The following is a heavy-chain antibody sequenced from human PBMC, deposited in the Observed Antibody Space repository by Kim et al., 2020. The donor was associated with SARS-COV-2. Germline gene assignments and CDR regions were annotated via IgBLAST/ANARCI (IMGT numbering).Heavy chain of an antibody. CDR1: GFTFDDYA. CDR3: AKGDSSGAGYLTTHYYYGMDV. Sequence: GGSLRLSCAASGFTFDDYAMHWVRQAPGKGLEWVSGISWNSGSIGYADSVKGRFTISRDNAKNSLYLQMNSLRAEDTALYYCAKGDSSGAGYLTTHYYYGMDVWGQGTTVTVSS. D-gene: IGHD6-19*01. J-gene: IGHJ6*02. V-gene: IGHV3-9*01. CDR2: ISWNSGSI.